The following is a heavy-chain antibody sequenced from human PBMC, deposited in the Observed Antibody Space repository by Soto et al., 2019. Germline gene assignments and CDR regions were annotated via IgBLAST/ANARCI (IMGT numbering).Heavy chain of an antibody. D-gene: IGHD1-1*01. J-gene: IGHJ6*02. CDR2: ISGSGGST. CDR1: GFTFSSYA. Sequence: PGGSLRLSCAASGFTFSSYAMSWVRQAPGKGLEWVSAISGSGGSTYYADSVKGRFTISRDNSKNTLYLQMNSLRAEDTAVYYCAKSLGTTTWTYYYYGMDVWGQGTTVTVSS. CDR3: AKSLGTTTWTYYYYGMDV. V-gene: IGHV3-23*01.